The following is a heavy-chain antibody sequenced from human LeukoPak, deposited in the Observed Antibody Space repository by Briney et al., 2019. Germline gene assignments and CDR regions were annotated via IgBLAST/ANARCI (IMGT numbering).Heavy chain of an antibody. D-gene: IGHD6-13*01. Sequence: ASVKVSCKASGGTFSSHAISWVRQAPGQGLEWMGGIIPIFGTANYAQKFQGRVTITADESTSTAYMELSSLRSEDTAVYYCAREDSSAELYYGMDVWGQGTSVTVSS. CDR2: IIPIFGTA. V-gene: IGHV1-69*13. J-gene: IGHJ6*02. CDR3: AREDSSAELYYGMDV. CDR1: GGTFSSHA.